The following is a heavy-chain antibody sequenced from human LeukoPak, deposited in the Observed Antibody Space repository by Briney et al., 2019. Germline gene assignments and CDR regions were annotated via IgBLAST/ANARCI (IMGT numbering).Heavy chain of an antibody. D-gene: IGHD2-2*01. Sequence: GESLKISCKGSGYSFTGFWIGWVRQMPGKGLEWMGLIFPGDSGTKYSPSFQGQVTISADKSISTAYLQWSSLKASDAAMYFCARAPRYQLFTFDHWGQGALVTVSS. CDR3: ARAPRYQLFTFDH. J-gene: IGHJ4*02. V-gene: IGHV5-51*01. CDR1: GYSFTGFW. CDR2: IFPGDSGT.